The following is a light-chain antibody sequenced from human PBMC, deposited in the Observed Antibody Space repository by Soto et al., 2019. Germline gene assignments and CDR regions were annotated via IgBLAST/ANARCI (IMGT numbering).Light chain of an antibody. CDR1: QSVSSY. CDR3: QQYATSPLT. V-gene: IGKV3-20*01. J-gene: IGKJ4*01. CDR2: GAS. Sequence: EIVLTQSPATLSLSPGERATLSCRASQSVSSYLAWYQQKPGQPPRTLIYGASSRASGIPDRFRGSGSGTDFTLTISRLEPEDFAVYYCQQYATSPLTFGGGTKVEIK.